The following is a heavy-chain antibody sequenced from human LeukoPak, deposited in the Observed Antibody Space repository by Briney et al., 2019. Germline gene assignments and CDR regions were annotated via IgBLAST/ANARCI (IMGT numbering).Heavy chain of an antibody. Sequence: PSETLSLTCTVSGGSISSSSYYWGWIRQPPGKGLEWIGSIYYSGSTYYNPSLKSRVTISVDTSKNQFSLKLSSVTAADTAVYYCAALSYSGYVDYWGQGTLVTVSS. J-gene: IGHJ4*02. V-gene: IGHV4-39*07. D-gene: IGHD5-12*01. CDR3: AALSYSGYVDY. CDR2: IYYSGST. CDR1: GGSISSSSYY.